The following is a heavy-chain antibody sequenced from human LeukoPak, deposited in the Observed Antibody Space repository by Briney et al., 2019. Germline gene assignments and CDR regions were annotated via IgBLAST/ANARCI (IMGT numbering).Heavy chain of an antibody. J-gene: IGHJ4*03. CDR3: AREVAEDYVKSLLRYYFDY. Sequence: SVKVSCKASGGTFSSYAISWVRQAPGQGLEWMGRIIPILGIANYAQKFQGRVTITADKSTSTAYMELSSLRSEDTAVYYCAREVAEDYVKSLLRYYFDYWGQGTTVTVSS. CDR1: GGTFSSYA. D-gene: IGHD4-17*01. CDR2: IIPILGIA. V-gene: IGHV1-69*04.